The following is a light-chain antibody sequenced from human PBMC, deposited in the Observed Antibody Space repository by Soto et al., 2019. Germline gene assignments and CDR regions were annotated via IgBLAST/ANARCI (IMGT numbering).Light chain of an antibody. Sequence: QLTQSPSSLSASIGDRVTITCRATQTINRYLAWYQQKPGAAPKLLIYAATSLQRGVPSRFSGGASGTEFTLTISSLQSDDFATYYCQQLNSYPPEFGQGTKVDIK. J-gene: IGKJ1*01. CDR1: QTINRY. V-gene: IGKV1-9*01. CDR2: AAT. CDR3: QQLNSYPPE.